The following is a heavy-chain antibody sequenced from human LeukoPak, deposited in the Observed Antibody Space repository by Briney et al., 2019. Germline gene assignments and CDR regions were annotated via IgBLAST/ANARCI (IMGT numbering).Heavy chain of an antibody. CDR2: ISGSGANT. D-gene: IGHD3-10*01. V-gene: IGHV3-23*01. Sequence: PGGSQRLSCAASGFTFSSYAMSWVRQAPGKGLEWVSAISGSGANTYYTDSVKGRFTISRDNSNNALYLQMNSLRDEDTAVYYCARETQLLSPDYWGQGTLVTVSS. J-gene: IGHJ4*02. CDR3: ARETQLLSPDY. CDR1: GFTFSSYA.